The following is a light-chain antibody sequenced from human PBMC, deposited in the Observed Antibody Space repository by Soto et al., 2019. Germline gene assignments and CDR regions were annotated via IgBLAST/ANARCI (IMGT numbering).Light chain of an antibody. CDR2: AAS. V-gene: IGKV1-6*02. CDR3: QQYNNWPWT. CDR1: QDXXNE. Sequence: IKMTQSPSSLSASVGDTVTLTCRASQDXXNELGWYQQKPGTAPKFLIYAASSLHSGVPSRFSGSGSGTDFTLTISGLQPEDFAVYYCQQYNNWPWTCGQGTKVDIK. J-gene: IGKJ1*01.